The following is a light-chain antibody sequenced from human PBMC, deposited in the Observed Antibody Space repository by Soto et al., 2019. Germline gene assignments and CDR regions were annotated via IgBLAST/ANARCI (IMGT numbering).Light chain of an antibody. J-gene: IGKJ4*01. CDR1: QSVGYY. CDR2: DAS. V-gene: IGKV3-11*01. CDR3: QQRRDWPLT. Sequence: EIVLTQSPATLSLSPGERATLSCRASQSVGYYLAWYQQKPGQAPRLLIYDASNRATGTPARFSGTGSGTDFALTISSLEPEDFAVYYCQQRRDWPLTFGGGTKVEIK.